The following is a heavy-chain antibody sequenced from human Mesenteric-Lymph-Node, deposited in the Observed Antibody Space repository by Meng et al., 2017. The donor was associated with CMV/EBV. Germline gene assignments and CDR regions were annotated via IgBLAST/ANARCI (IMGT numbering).Heavy chain of an antibody. CDR3: ARDGTSGYYTIGYFDL. J-gene: IGHJ2*01. V-gene: IGHV3-30-3*01. Sequence: GGSLRLSCSASGFTFSSFVMDWVRQAPGKGLQWVAVIWYDGSNKFYADSVKGRFTISRDNSKNTLYLQMNSLRAEDTAVYYCARDGTSGYYTIGYFDLWGRGTLVTVSS. CDR2: IWYDGSNK. CDR1: GFTFSSFV. D-gene: IGHD3-3*01.